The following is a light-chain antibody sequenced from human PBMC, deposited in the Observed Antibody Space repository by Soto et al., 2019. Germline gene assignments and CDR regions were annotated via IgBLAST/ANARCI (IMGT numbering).Light chain of an antibody. Sequence: QSVLTQPGSVSGSPGQSITISCTGTSSDVGGYNYVSWYQQHPGKAPKLMIYEVSDRPSGVSNRFSGSKSGNTASLTISGLQAEDEADYYCSSYTITSTYVFGTGTKVTVL. J-gene: IGLJ1*01. CDR2: EVS. V-gene: IGLV2-14*01. CDR3: SSYTITSTYV. CDR1: SSDVGGYNY.